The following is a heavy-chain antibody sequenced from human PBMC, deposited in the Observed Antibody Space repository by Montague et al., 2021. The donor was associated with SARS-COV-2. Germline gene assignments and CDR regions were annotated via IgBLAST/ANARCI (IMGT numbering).Heavy chain of an antibody. CDR3: ARDSLFRSGYSSGWPDY. Sequence: SLRLSCAASGFTFSSYEMNWVRQAPGKGLEWVSYISSSGSTIYYADSVKGRFTISRDNAKNSLYLQMNSLRAEDTAVYYCARDSLFRSGYSSGWPDYWGQGTLVPVSS. D-gene: IGHD6-19*01. CDR2: ISSSGSTI. V-gene: IGHV3-48*03. CDR1: GFTFSSYE. J-gene: IGHJ4*02.